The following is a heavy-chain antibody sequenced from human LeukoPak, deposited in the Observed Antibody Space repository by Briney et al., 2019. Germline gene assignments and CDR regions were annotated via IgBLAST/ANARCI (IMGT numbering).Heavy chain of an antibody. D-gene: IGHD6-19*01. J-gene: IGHJ4*02. CDR3: ARDKRVAVAGTGEFAY. CDR2: IKQDGSKK. V-gene: IGHV3-7*03. Sequence: GGSLRLSCVASGFPFSSYWMTWVRQAPGKGLEWVANIKQDGSKKSYVDSVKGRFTISRDNAKNSLYLQMNSLRAEDTAVYYCARDKRVAVAGTGEFAYWGQGTLVTVSS. CDR1: GFPFSSYW.